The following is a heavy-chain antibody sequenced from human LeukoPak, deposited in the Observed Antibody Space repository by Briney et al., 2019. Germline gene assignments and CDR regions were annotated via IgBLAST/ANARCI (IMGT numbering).Heavy chain of an antibody. CDR3: ARQEGRIDY. V-gene: IGHV1-69*05. J-gene: IGHJ4*02. Sequence: LEWMGGIFPIFGTANYAQKFQGRVTMTRDTSTSTVYMELSSLRSEDTAVYYCARQEGRIDYWGQGTLVTVSS. CDR2: IFPIFGTA.